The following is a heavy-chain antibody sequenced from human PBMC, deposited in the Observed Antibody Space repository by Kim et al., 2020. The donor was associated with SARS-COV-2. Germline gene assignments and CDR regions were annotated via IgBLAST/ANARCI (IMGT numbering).Heavy chain of an antibody. J-gene: IGHJ6*02. CDR3: ARENLRAAAGPPSYYYGMDV. CDR1: GYTFTGYY. Sequence: ASVKVSCKASGYTFTGYYMHWVRQAPGQGLEWMGWINPNSGGTNYAQKFQGRVTMTRDTSISTAYMELSRLRSDDTAVYYCARENLRAAAGPPSYYYGMDVWGQGTTVTVSS. D-gene: IGHD6-13*01. V-gene: IGHV1-2*02. CDR2: INPNSGGT.